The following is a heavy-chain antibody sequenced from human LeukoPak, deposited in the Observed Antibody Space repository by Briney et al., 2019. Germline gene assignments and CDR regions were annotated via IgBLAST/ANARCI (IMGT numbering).Heavy chain of an antibody. V-gene: IGHV5-51*06. J-gene: IGHJ4*02. CDR3: ARQNFWVSRIFDF. CDR2: FHTVDSDT. CDR1: GYISATIS. D-gene: IGHD2-21*01. Sequence: GEPLNSSGKGPGYISATISSAWAAKLHGKGLEWMGIFHTVDSDTRNRPSLQSQVTISADKTISTAYLQWSSLKASDTAMYYCARQNFWVSRIFDFWGEGTLVTVSS.